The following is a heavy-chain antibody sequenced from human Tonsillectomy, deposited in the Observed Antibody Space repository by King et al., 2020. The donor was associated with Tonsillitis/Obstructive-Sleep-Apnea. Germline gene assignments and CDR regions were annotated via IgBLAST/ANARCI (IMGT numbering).Heavy chain of an antibody. Sequence: VQLVESGGGVVQPGRSLRLSCAASGFTFSSYAMHWVRQAPGKGLELVAGISYDGSNKYYADSVKGRFTISRDNSKNTLYLQMNSLRAEDTAVYYCARETEDIVVVVAASYYYYYMDVWGKGTTVTVSS. V-gene: IGHV3-30*01. CDR2: ISYDGSNK. D-gene: IGHD2-15*01. CDR1: GFTFSSYA. CDR3: ARETEDIVVVVAASYYYYYMDV. J-gene: IGHJ6*03.